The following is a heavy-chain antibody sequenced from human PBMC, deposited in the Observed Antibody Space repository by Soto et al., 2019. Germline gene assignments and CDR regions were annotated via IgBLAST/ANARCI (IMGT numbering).Heavy chain of an antibody. V-gene: IGHV4-59*08. J-gene: IGHJ6*02. Sequence: RISKNTGRRLEWIGYIDSNGGTSYNPSLQSRVTISIDTSTKQFSLKLSSVTAADTAVYYCVRQGFGRLHGLVDVWGQGTTVTVSS. CDR2: IDSNGGT. CDR3: VRQGFGRLHGLVDV. D-gene: IGHD3-10*01.